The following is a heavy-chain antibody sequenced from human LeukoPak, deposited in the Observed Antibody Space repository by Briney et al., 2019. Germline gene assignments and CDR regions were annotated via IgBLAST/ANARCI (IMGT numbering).Heavy chain of an antibody. CDR2: ISGGGVST. D-gene: IGHD3-3*01. CDR1: GFTFSNYA. CDR3: AKYYRFEVVITGHNWFDP. J-gene: IGHJ5*02. Sequence: GGSLRLSCAASGFTFSNYAMSWVRQGPGKGLEWVSGISGGGVSTYYADSVKGRFTISRDNSKNTLYLQMNSLRAEDTAVYYCAKYYRFEVVITGHNWFDPWGQGTLVTVSS. V-gene: IGHV3-23*01.